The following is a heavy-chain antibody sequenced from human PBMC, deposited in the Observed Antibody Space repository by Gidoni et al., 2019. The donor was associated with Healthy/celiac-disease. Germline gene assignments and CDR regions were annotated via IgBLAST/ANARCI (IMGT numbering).Heavy chain of an antibody. D-gene: IGHD1-26*01. CDR2: INHSGST. V-gene: IGHV4-34*01. J-gene: IGHJ4*02. Sequence: QVQLQQWGAGLLKPSETLSLTCAVYGGSFSGYYWSWIRQPPGKGLEWIGEINHSGSTNYNPSLKSRVTISVDTSKNQFSLKLSSVTAADTAVYYCARGFNTRRGSGGSYYGYWGQGTLVTVSS. CDR1: GGSFSGYY. CDR3: ARGFNTRRGSGGSYYGY.